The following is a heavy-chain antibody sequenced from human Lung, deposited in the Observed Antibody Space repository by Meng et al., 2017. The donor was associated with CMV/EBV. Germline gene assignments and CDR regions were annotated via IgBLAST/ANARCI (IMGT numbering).Heavy chain of an antibody. CDR1: GFTFSNYA. D-gene: IGHD4-23*01. Sequence: SCAASGFTFSNYAMHWVRQAPGKGLEWVAVISYDGSNKYFADSVKGRFTISRDNSKNTLYLQMNSLRAEDTAVYYCAWGVVTPGYWGQGTRVTGSS. CDR3: AWGVVTPGY. J-gene: IGHJ4*02. CDR2: ISYDGSNK. V-gene: IGHV3-30*04.